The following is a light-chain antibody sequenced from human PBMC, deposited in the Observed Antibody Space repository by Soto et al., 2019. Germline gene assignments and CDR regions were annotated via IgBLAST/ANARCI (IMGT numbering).Light chain of an antibody. CDR3: QQYYSYPRT. CDR1: QGISSY. J-gene: IGKJ1*01. V-gene: IGKV1-8*01. CDR2: AAS. Sequence: AIRMTQSPSSFSASTGDRVTITCRASQGISSYLAWYQQKPGKAPKLLIYAASTLQGGVPSRFSGSGSGTDFTLTISCLQTEDFATYYCQQYYSYPRTFDQGTKVEIK.